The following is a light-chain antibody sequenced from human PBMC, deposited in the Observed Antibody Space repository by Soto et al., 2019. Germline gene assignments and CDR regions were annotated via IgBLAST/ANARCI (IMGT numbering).Light chain of an antibody. V-gene: IGLV2-14*01. CDR1: SSDIGTYNY. Sequence: QSALTQPASVSGSPGQSITISCTGTSSDIGTYNYVSWHQQYPGNAPKLMIYEVNYRPSGVSNRFSGSKSDNTASLNISGLQAEGEGDYYCSSFTTSKTWVFGGGTKLTVL. CDR3: SSFTTSKTWV. J-gene: IGLJ3*02. CDR2: EVN.